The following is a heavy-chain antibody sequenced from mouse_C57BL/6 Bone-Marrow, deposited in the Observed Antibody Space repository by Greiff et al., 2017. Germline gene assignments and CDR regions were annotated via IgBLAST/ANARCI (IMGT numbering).Heavy chain of an antibody. CDR3: ARDRGTTVERAFDY. CDR2: ISDGGSYT. Sequence: EVMLVESGGGLVKPGGSLKLSCAASGFTFSSYAMSWVRQTPEKRLEWVATISDGGSYTYYPDNVKGRFTISRGNAKNNLYLQMSHLKSEDTAMYYCARDRGTTVERAFDYWGQGTTLTVSS. J-gene: IGHJ2*01. V-gene: IGHV5-4*01. CDR1: GFTFSSYA. D-gene: IGHD1-1*01.